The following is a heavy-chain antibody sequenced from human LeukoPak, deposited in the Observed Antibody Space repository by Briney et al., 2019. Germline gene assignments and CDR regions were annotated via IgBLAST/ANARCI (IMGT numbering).Heavy chain of an antibody. D-gene: IGHD3-22*01. CDR2: INHSGST. Sequence: SETLSLTCAVYGGSFSGYYWSWIRQPPGKGLEWIGEINHSGSTNYNPSLKSRVTISVDTSKNQFSLKLSSVTAADTAVYYCAIAASGVTYDSSGLTRWGQGTLVTVSS. CDR1: GGSFSGYY. CDR3: AIAASGVTYDSSGLTR. V-gene: IGHV4-34*01. J-gene: IGHJ4*02.